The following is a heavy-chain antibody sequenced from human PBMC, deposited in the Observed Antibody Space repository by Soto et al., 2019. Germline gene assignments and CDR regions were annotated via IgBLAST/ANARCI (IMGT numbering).Heavy chain of an antibody. CDR1: GGSIISSSYY. D-gene: IGHD1-26*01. V-gene: IGHV4-39*01. Sequence: PSETLSLTCTVSGGSIISSSYYWGWIRQPPGKGLEWIGSIYYSGSTYYNPSLKSRVTISVDTSKNQFSLKLSSVTAADTAVYYCARYMGIVGAPDYWGQGTLVTVSS. CDR2: IYYSGST. CDR3: ARYMGIVGAPDY. J-gene: IGHJ4*02.